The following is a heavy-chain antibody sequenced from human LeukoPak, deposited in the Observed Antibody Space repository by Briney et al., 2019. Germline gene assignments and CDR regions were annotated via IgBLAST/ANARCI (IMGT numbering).Heavy chain of an antibody. CDR3: ARGSSWYDPIDY. CDR1: GFTVSNNY. CDR2: IYSGGST. D-gene: IGHD6-13*01. Sequence: GGSLRLSCAASGFTVSNNYMSWVRQAPGKGLEWVPIIYSGGSTYYADSVKGRFTISRDNSKNTLYLQMNSLRAEDTAVYYCARGSSWYDPIDYWGQGTLVTVSS. J-gene: IGHJ4*02. V-gene: IGHV3-53*01.